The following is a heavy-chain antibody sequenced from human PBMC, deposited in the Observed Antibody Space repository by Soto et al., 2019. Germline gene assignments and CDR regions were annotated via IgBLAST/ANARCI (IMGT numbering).Heavy chain of an antibody. V-gene: IGHV4-30-4*01. CDR2: IYNSGNT. D-gene: IGHD2-21*01. Sequence: QVQLQESGPGLVKPSQTLSLTCTVSGGSISDGDYYWSWIRQPPGKGLEWIGHIYNSGNTYNNPSLKSRLTISVDTSKNQFSLNLNSVTAADTAVYYCARGLSGDKVGQWGQGTLVTVSS. J-gene: IGHJ4*02. CDR3: ARGLSGDKVGQ. CDR1: GGSISDGDYY.